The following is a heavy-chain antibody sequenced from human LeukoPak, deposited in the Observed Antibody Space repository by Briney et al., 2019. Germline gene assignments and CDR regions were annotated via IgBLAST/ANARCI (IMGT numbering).Heavy chain of an antibody. V-gene: IGHV4-31*03. Sequence: TSETLSLTCTVSGGSISSGGYYWSWIRQHPGKGLEWVVYIYYSGSTYYNPSLKSRVTRSVDTSNNQFSLKLSSVTAADTAVYYCAREVADYDSSGYYSSGDWFDLWGQGTLVTVSS. CDR1: GGSISSGGYY. CDR3: AREVADYDSSGYYSSGDWFDL. CDR2: IYYSGST. D-gene: IGHD3-22*01. J-gene: IGHJ5*02.